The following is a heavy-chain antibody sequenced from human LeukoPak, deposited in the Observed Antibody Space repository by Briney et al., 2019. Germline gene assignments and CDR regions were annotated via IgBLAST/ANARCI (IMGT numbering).Heavy chain of an antibody. D-gene: IGHD1-14*01. J-gene: IGHJ4*02. CDR3: ARDRTSTTPHYYFDY. Sequence: GASVKVSCKASGYTFTGYYMHWVRQAPGQGLEWMGWINPNSGGTNYAQKFQGRVTMTRDTSISTAYMELSRLRSDDTAVYYCARDRTSTTPHYYFDYWGQGTLVTVSS. CDR1: GYTFTGYY. V-gene: IGHV1-2*02. CDR2: INPNSGGT.